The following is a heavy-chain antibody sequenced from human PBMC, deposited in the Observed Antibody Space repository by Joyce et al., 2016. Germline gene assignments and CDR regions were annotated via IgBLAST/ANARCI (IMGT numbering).Heavy chain of an antibody. V-gene: IGHV1-18*04. CDR2: VSDYNGHT. CDR3: ARQEYDFWTGADPLDI. J-gene: IGHJ3*02. D-gene: IGHD3-3*01. CDR1: GYSFFCYG. Sequence: QGHLVQSGGEVKRPGASVRVSCKASGYSFFCYGISWVRQAPGQGLDWMGWVSDYNGHTKYIEKFKCRLALTTDASSSTAYMELRSLRSDDTAVYFCARQEYDFWTGADPLDIWGQGTVVTVSS.